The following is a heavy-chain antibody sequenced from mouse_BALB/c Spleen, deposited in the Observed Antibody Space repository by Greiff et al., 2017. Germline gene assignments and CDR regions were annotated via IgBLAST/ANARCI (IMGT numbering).Heavy chain of an antibody. Sequence: EVQLHQSGPELVKPGASVKISCKASGYSFTGYYMHWVKQSPENSLEWIGEINPSTGGTSYNQKFKGKATLTVDKSSSTAYMQLKSLTSEESAVYYCTRKGLVENWSWFAYWGQGTLVTVSA. V-gene: IGHV1-42*01. CDR2: INPSTGGT. CDR3: TRKGLVENWSWFAY. CDR1: GYSFTGYY. D-gene: IGHD4-1*01. J-gene: IGHJ3*01.